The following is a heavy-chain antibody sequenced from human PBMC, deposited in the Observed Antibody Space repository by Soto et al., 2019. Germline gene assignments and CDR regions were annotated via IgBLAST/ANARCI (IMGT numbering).Heavy chain of an antibody. Sequence: QVQLVQSGAEVKKPGASVKVSCKASGYTFTSYGISWVRQAPGQGLEWMGWISAYNGNTNYAQKLQGRVTMTTDTSTSTAYMELRSLRSDDTAVYYSARDSYYYGSGSPGPYWGQGTLVTVSS. CDR3: ARDSYYYGSGSPGPY. J-gene: IGHJ4*02. CDR2: ISAYNGNT. CDR1: GYTFTSYG. V-gene: IGHV1-18*01. D-gene: IGHD3-10*01.